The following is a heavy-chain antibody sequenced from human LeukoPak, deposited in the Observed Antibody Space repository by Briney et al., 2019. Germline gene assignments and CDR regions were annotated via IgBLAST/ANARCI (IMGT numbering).Heavy chain of an antibody. CDR1: GFTFSSYA. D-gene: IGHD6-6*01. J-gene: IGHJ4*02. Sequence: PGGSLRLSCAASGFTFSSYAMSWVRQAPGKGLEWVSAISGSGSITYYADSVKGRFTISRDNSKNTLYLQMNSLRAEDTAVYYCAKGEYSSSSPFDHWGQGTLVTVYS. CDR3: AKGEYSSSSPFDH. CDR2: ISGSGSIT. V-gene: IGHV3-23*01.